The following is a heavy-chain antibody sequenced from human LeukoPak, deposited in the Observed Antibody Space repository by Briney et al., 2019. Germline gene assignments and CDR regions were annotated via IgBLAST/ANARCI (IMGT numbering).Heavy chain of an antibody. CDR3: ARGGLVGPTPYLDS. V-gene: IGHV3-64*01. J-gene: IGHJ4*02. CDR2: INNNGDRT. CDR1: GFTFSTYP. D-gene: IGHD1-26*01. Sequence: PGGSLRLSCAASGFTFSTYPMYWGRQAPGRGPEYVSGINNNGDRTYYAKSVKGRFTISRDNSKNTLYLQVGSLRAEDMAVYYCARGGLVGPTPYLDSWGQGTLVTVSS.